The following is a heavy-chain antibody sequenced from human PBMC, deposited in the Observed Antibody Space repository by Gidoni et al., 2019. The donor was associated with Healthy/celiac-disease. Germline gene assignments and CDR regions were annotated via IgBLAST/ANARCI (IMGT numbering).Heavy chain of an antibody. CDR1: GFPFDDYG. CDR2: INWNGGST. V-gene: IGHV3-20*01. J-gene: IGHJ5*02. D-gene: IGHD5-18*01. CDR3: ARNVDTAMAPQFDP. Sequence: EVQLVESGGGVVRPWGSLRLSCAASGFPFDDYGMSWVRQAPGKGMEWVSGINWNGGSTGYADSVKGRFTISRDNAKNSLYLQMNSLRAEDTALYHCARNVDTAMAPQFDPWGQGTLVTVSS.